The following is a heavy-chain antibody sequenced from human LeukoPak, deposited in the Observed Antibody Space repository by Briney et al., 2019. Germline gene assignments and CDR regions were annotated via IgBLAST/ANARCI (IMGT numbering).Heavy chain of an antibody. CDR2: IYSGGTT. Sequence: GGSLRLSCAASGFTLSTNYMTWVRQAPGKGLEGVSVIYSGGTTYYADSVKGRFSISRDNSKNTLYLQMNSLRAEDTAVYYCARYDYGLSGFDYCGQGTLVTVSS. J-gene: IGHJ4*02. CDR1: GFTLSTNY. CDR3: ARYDYGLSGFDY. D-gene: IGHD5-12*01. V-gene: IGHV3-66*01.